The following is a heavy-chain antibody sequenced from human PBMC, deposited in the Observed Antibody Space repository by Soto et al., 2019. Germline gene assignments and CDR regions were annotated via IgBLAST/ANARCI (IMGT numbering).Heavy chain of an antibody. CDR1: GFTFSNYA. J-gene: IGHJ4*02. CDR3: AKDAGSVCSGGSCYFQALDS. Sequence: EVQLLESGGGLVQPGGSLRLSCAASGFTFSNYAMSWVRQAPGKGLEWVSGISVSGGSTYYADSVKGRFTISRDNSKNTLYVQMNRLRVDDTAVYYCAKDAGSVCSGGSCYFQALDSWGQGTLVTVSS. CDR2: ISVSGGST. V-gene: IGHV3-23*01. D-gene: IGHD2-15*01.